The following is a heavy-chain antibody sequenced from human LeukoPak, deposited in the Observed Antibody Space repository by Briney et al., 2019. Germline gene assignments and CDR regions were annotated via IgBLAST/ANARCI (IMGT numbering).Heavy chain of an antibody. Sequence: ASVKVSCKASGYIFTGFYLHWVRQAPGQGLEWMGWIHTKSGGTNYTQKFQGRVTMTRDTSITTAYMELNGLRPDDTSVYYCATEQRDGYKNGGWFDPWGQGTLVTVSS. CDR1: GYIFTGFY. D-gene: IGHD5-24*01. CDR2: IHTKSGGT. J-gene: IGHJ5*02. CDR3: ATEQRDGYKNGGWFDP. V-gene: IGHV1-2*02.